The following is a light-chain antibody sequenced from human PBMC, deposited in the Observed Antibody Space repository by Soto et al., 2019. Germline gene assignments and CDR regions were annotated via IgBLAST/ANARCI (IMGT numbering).Light chain of an antibody. V-gene: IGKV3-20*01. CDR2: GAS. J-gene: IGKJ1*01. Sequence: EIVLTQSPGTLSLSPGERATHSCRASQSVSSGYLAWFQQKPGQAPRLLIYGASSRATGVPDRFSGSGSGTDFTLTINRLEPEDFAVYYCQQYGSSPWTFGQGTKVEIK. CDR1: QSVSSGY. CDR3: QQYGSSPWT.